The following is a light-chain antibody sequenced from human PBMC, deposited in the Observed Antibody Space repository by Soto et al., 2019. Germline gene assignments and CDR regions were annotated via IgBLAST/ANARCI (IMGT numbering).Light chain of an antibody. Sequence: EIVLTQSPGTVSLSPGERATLSCRAGQSISTRNLAWYQQKPGQAPRLLIYGASNRATGIPDRFSGSGSGTDFTLTISRLDPEDFVVYYCHQYGSSLLTFGGGTKVEMK. CDR2: GAS. CDR3: HQYGSSLLT. CDR1: QSISTRN. J-gene: IGKJ4*01. V-gene: IGKV3-20*01.